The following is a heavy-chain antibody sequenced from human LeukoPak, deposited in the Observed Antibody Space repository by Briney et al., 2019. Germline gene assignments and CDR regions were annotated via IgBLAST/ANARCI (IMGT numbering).Heavy chain of an antibody. V-gene: IGHV4-31*03. CDR2: IYYSGST. CDR1: GGSISSGGYY. J-gene: IGHJ4*02. CDR3: ARVSRYYFDY. Sequence: SQTLSLTCTVSGGSISSGGYYWSWIRQHPGQGLEWIGYIYYSGSTYYNPSLKSRVTISVDTSKNQFSLKLSSVTAADTAVYYCARVSRYYFDYWGQGTLVTVSS.